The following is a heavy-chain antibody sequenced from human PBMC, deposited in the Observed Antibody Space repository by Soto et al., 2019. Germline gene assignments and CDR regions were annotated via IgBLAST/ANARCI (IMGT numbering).Heavy chain of an antibody. D-gene: IGHD3-10*01. V-gene: IGHV4-39*01. CDR3: ARHYASGNYYSPGGY. CDR2: LFFSGPT. CDR1: ADSISSGTYH. Sequence: SGTLSLPGSVSADSISSGTYHWGSICQPPGKGLAGIGTLFFSGPTHYSPSLKSRVTISVDTSTALLFLGVGSGTAADTAVYYCARHYASGNYYSPGGYWGQGALVTAPQ. J-gene: IGHJ4*02.